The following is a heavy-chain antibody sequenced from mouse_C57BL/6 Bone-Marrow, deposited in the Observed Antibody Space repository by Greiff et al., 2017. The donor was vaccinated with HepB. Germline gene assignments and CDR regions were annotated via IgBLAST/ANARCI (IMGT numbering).Heavy chain of an antibody. CDR3: ARRGGDGFAY. CDR1: GFSFTSYG. V-gene: IGHV2-6*03. J-gene: IGHJ3*01. Sequence: VQLKESGPGLVAPSPCLSITCTVSGFSFTSYGVHWVRQPPGKGLEWLVVIWRDGSTTYNSALKTRLSISKDNSKSQVFLKMNSLQTDDTAMYYCARRGGDGFAYWGQGTLVTVSA. CDR2: IWRDGST.